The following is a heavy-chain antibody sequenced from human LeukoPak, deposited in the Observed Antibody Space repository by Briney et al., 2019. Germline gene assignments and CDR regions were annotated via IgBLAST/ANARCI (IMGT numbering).Heavy chain of an antibody. CDR3: ATLYGSGRAYFDH. CDR1: GFDFENYG. V-gene: IGHV3-9*01. D-gene: IGHD3-10*01. Sequence: SGGSLRLSCSMSGFDFENYGMHWFRQRPGKGLEWVSSITWNTGNLGYGDSVKGRFTISRDKSKNMLYLQMNSLRAEDTAVYYCATLYGSGRAYFDHWGQGTLVTVSS. CDR2: ITWNTGNL. J-gene: IGHJ4*02.